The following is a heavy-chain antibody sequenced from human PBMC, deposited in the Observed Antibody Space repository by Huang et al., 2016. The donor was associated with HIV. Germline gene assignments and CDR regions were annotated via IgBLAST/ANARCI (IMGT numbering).Heavy chain of an antibody. CDR3: ARPLTGTTALGY. V-gene: IGHV4-39*01. CDR2: IYYSGNI. CDR1: GSSISSSYY. D-gene: IGHD1-20*01. Sequence: QLQLQESGPGLVKPSETLSLTCTVSGSSISSSYYWGWLRQPPGKGLEWIGNIYYSGNISYNQYLKSRVTISVDTSKNHISLKVDSVTAADTAVYYCARPLTGTTALGYWGQGTLVTVSS. J-gene: IGHJ4*02.